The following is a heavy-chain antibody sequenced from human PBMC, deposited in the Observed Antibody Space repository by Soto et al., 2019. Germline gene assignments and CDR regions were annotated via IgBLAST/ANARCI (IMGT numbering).Heavy chain of an antibody. CDR3: AADAVRAGDCYYYGMDV. D-gene: IGHD3-10*01. CDR1: GFTFTGSA. CDR2: IVVGSGNT. Sequence: SVKVSCKASGFTFTGSAVQWVRQARGQRLEWIGWIVVGSGNTNYAQKFQERVTITRDMSTSTAYMELSSLRSEDTAVYYCAADAVRAGDCYYYGMDVWGQGTTVTVSS. J-gene: IGHJ6*02. V-gene: IGHV1-58*01.